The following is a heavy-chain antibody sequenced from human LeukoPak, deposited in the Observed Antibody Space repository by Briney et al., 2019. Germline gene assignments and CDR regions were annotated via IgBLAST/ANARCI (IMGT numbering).Heavy chain of an antibody. J-gene: IGHJ4*02. V-gene: IGHV3-11*04. Sequence: GGSLRLSCAASGFTFSDYYMSWIRQAPGKGLGWVSYISSSGSTIYYADSVKGRFTISRDNAKNSLYLQMNSLRAEDTAVYYCARELLWFGELSPYYFDYWGQGTLVTVSS. CDR3: ARELLWFGELSPYYFDY. D-gene: IGHD3-10*01. CDR2: ISSSGSTI. CDR1: GFTFSDYY.